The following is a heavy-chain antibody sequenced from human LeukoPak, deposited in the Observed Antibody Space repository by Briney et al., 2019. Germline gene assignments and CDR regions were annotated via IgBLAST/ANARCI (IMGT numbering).Heavy chain of an antibody. D-gene: IGHD3-10*01. CDR1: GGSVNSSSYY. CDR3: ARSSMFRGVTFDY. V-gene: IGHV4-39*01. Sequence: PSETLSLTCTVSGGSVNSSSYYWGWIRQPPGKALEWIGSVYHSGYTYYNPSLKSRVTISIDTSKNQFSPRLSSVTAADTAVYYCARSSMFRGVTFDYWGRGTLVTVSS. J-gene: IGHJ4*02. CDR2: VYHSGYT.